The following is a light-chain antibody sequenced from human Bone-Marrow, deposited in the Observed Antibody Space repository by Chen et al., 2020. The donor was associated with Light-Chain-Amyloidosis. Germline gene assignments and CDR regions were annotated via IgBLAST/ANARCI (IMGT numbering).Light chain of an antibody. CDR1: QSLSHSTGSNY. CDR2: LGS. CDR3: MQALQSPPS. V-gene: IGKV2-28*01. Sequence: VLTQDPPSLPVTAGEPASISCRCSQSLSHSTGSNYLDWYLQKPGPSPQLPTYLGSSGASGFPDRFSGSGSGSDCTLKIRRVETEDFGVYYCMQALQSPPSFGQGTKVEVQ. J-gene: IGKJ1*01.